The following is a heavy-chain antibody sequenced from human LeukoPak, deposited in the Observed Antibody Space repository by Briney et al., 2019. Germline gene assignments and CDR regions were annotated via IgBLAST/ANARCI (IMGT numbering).Heavy chain of an antibody. CDR1: GYSISSGYY. CDR3: ARVRGDWDGNYYYYYMDV. Sequence: PSETLSLTCTVSGYSISSGYYWGWIRQPPGKGLEWIGSIYHSGSTYYNPSLKSRVTISVDTSKNQFSLKLSSVTAADTAVYYCARVRGDWDGNYYYYYMDVWGKGISLTVSS. CDR2: IYHSGST. D-gene: IGHD1-1*01. J-gene: IGHJ6*03. V-gene: IGHV4-38-2*02.